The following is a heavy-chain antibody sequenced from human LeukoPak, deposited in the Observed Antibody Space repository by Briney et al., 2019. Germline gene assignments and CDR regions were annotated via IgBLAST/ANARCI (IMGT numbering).Heavy chain of an antibody. V-gene: IGHV1-69*04. Sequence: SVKVSCKASGGTFSSYAISWVRQAPGQGLEWMGRIIPILGIANYAQKFQGRVTITADKSTSTAYMELSSLRSEDTAVYYCTRDLLLIGYSYGHDYWGQGTLVTVSS. D-gene: IGHD5-18*01. J-gene: IGHJ4*02. CDR2: IIPILGIA. CDR3: TRDLLLIGYSYGHDY. CDR1: GGTFSSYA.